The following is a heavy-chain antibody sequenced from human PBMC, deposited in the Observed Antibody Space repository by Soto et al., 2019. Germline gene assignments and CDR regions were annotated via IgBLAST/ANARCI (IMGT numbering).Heavy chain of an antibody. Sequence: GGSLRLSCAASGFTFSSYGMHWVRQAPGKGLEWVAVISYDGSNKYYADSVKGRFTISRDNSKNTLYLQMNSLRAEDTAVYYCAKDTVSYDFSGPMDVWGKGTTVTVSS. CDR2: ISYDGSNK. V-gene: IGHV3-30*18. CDR3: AKDTVSYDFSGPMDV. D-gene: IGHD3-3*01. J-gene: IGHJ6*03. CDR1: GFTFSSYG.